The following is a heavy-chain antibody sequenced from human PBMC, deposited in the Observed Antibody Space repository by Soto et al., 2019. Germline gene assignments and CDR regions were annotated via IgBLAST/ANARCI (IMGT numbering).Heavy chain of an antibody. Sequence: SETLSLTCTVSGGTVISGSYYWSWIRQPPGKGLEWIGYIYYSGSTNYNPSLKSRVTISVDTSQNQFSLKLSSVTAADTAVYYCARDGPYSSSWYTLAYYYGMDVWGQGTTVTVSS. CDR1: GGTVISGSYY. J-gene: IGHJ6*02. D-gene: IGHD6-13*01. CDR3: ARDGPYSSSWYTLAYYYGMDV. CDR2: IYYSGST. V-gene: IGHV4-61*01.